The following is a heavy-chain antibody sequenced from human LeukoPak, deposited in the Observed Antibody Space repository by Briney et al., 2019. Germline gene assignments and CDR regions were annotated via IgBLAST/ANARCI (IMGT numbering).Heavy chain of an antibody. V-gene: IGHV3-23*01. J-gene: IGHJ4*02. D-gene: IGHD2-2*02. CDR3: ARSGGGRYCSSTSCYIGY. Sequence: GGSLRLSCAASGFTFSSYAMSWVRQAPGKGLEWVSAISGSGSTIYYADSVKGRFTISRDNAKNSLYLQMNSLRAEDTAVYYCARSGGGRYCSSTSCYIGYWGQGTLVTVSS. CDR2: ISGSGSTI. CDR1: GFTFSSYA.